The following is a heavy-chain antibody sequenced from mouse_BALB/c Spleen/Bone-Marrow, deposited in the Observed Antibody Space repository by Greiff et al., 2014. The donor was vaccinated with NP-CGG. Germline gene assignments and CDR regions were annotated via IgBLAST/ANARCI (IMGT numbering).Heavy chain of an antibody. CDR3: ARGTVRGFAY. Sequence: QVQLQQPGAELVRPGTSVKVSCKASGYAFTNYLIEWIKQRPGQGLEWIGVSNPGSGGTNYNEKFKGKATLTADKSSSTAYMQLSSLTSDDSAVYFCARGTVRGFAYWGQGTLVTVSA. CDR2: SNPGSGGT. J-gene: IGHJ3*01. CDR1: GYAFTNYL. V-gene: IGHV1-54*01. D-gene: IGHD3-3*01.